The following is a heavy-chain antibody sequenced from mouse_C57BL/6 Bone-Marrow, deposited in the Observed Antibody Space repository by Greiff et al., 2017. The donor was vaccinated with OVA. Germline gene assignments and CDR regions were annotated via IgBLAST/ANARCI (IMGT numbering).Heavy chain of an antibody. V-gene: IGHV14-4*01. CDR1: GFNIKDDY. CDR2: IDPENGDT. Sequence: VQLKESGAELVRPGASVKLSCTASGFNIKDDYMHWVKQRPEQGLEWIGWIDPENGDTEYASKFQGKATITADTSSNTAYLQLSSLTSEDTAVYYCTTPYYDGPLLNWGQGTLVTVSA. J-gene: IGHJ3*01. D-gene: IGHD1-1*01. CDR3: TTPYYDGPLLN.